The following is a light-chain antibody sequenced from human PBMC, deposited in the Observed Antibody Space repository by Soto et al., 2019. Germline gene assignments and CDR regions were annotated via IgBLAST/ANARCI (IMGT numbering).Light chain of an antibody. Sequence: DIPMTQSPSTLSASIGDRVTITCRASQNVSHWLAWYRQKPGKAPNLLIYDVSSSESGVPSRFSGGGSGTEFTLTVSSLQPDDFATYFCQQYYGFPWTFGQGTKVEIK. CDR2: DVS. CDR1: QNVSHW. J-gene: IGKJ1*01. CDR3: QQYYGFPWT. V-gene: IGKV1-5*01.